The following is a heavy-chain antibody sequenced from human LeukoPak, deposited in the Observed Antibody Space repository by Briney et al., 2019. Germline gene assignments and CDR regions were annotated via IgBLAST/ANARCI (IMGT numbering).Heavy chain of an antibody. J-gene: IGHJ4*02. CDR1: GFTFSSYS. D-gene: IGHD4-17*01. V-gene: IGHV3-48*01. Sequence: GGSLRPSCAAPGFTFSSYSMNWVRQAPGKGLEWVSYISSSSSTMYYADSVKGRFTISRDNAKNSLYLQMNSLRAEDTAVYYCARDLPVDYWGQGTLVTVSS. CDR2: ISSSSSTM. CDR3: ARDLPVDY.